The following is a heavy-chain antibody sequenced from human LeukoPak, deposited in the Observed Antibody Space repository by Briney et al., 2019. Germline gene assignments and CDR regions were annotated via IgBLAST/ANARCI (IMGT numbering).Heavy chain of an antibody. D-gene: IGHD6-6*01. CDR1: GGSISSSSYY. V-gene: IGHV4-39*07. Sequence: SETLSLTCTVSGGSISSSSYYWGWVRQPPGKGLEWIGSIHYSGSTYYNPSLKSRVTISVDTSKNQLSLNLTSVTAADTAIYYCARVMAARREDLNWFDPWGQGTLVTVSS. CDR3: ARVMAARREDLNWFDP. J-gene: IGHJ5*02. CDR2: IHYSGST.